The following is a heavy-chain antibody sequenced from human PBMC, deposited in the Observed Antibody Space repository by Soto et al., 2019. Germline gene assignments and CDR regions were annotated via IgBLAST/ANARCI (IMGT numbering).Heavy chain of an antibody. J-gene: IGHJ5*02. CDR1: GGSIDTYY. CDR2: VFYSGST. Sequence: SETLSLTCTASGGSIDTYYWSWIRQPPGKGLEWVGYVFYSGSTNYNPSLESRVTVSVDTSKNQFPLRLRSVTAADTAVYYCARLGAYYQSLDPWGPVTLVTVS. D-gene: IGHD3-22*01. V-gene: IGHV4-59*08. CDR3: ARLGAYYQSLDP.